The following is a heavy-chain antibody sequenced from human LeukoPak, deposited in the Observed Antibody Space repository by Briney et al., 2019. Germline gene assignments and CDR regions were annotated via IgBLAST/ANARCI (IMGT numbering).Heavy chain of an antibody. J-gene: IGHJ4*02. CDR2: ISANEGST. CDR1: GYNCDTYG. V-gene: IGHV1-18*01. Sequence: GASVKVSCKATGYNCDTYGISWLRQAPGQGLEWMGWISANEGSTNYAQKFQDRVTMTADTSTNTIYMELRSLRSDDTAVYYCARVAHPYLVLPFFDYWGQGTLVTVSS. CDR3: ARVAHPYLVLPFFDY. D-gene: IGHD3-16*02.